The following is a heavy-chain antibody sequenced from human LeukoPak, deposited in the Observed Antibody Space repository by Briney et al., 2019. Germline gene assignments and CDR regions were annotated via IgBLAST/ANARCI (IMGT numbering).Heavy chain of an antibody. J-gene: IGHJ5*02. CDR1: GGSFSGYY. V-gene: IGHV4-34*01. D-gene: IGHD3-22*01. CDR3: ARGDDLYKYYYDSSGYYSSYNWFDP. CDR2: INHSGST. Sequence: PSETLSLTCAVYGGSFSGYYWSWIRQPPGKGLEWIGEINHSGSTNYNPSLKSRVTISVDTSKNQFSLKLSSVTAADTAVYYCARGDDLYKYYYDSSGYYSSYNWFDPWGQGTLVTVSS.